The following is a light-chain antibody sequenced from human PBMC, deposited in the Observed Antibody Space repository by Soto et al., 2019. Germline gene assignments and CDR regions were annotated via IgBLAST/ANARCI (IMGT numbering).Light chain of an antibody. V-gene: IGLV2-14*01. CDR1: SSDVGGHNY. CDR3: CSYTSTNSRV. Sequence: QSALTQPASVSGSPGQSITISCTGSSSDVGGHNYVSWYQQYPGKAPKLMIYEVSKRPSGISDRFSASKSGNTASLTISGLQAEDEADYYCCSYTSTNSRVFGGGTQLTVL. CDR2: EVS. J-gene: IGLJ3*02.